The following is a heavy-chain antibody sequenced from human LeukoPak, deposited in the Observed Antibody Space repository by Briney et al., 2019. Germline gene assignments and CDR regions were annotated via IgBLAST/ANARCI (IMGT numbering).Heavy chain of an antibody. J-gene: IGHJ4*02. D-gene: IGHD1-26*01. Sequence: GGSLRLSCAAPGFTFDDFSMHWVRQAPGKGLEWVSLIIWGGGSTYYADSVKGRFTLSRDNSKNSLYLQMSSLTPEDTALYYCAKDALPIVGATRGLAYWGQGTLVTVSS. CDR3: AKDALPIVGATRGLAY. CDR1: GFTFDDFS. V-gene: IGHV3-43D*03. CDR2: IIWGGGST.